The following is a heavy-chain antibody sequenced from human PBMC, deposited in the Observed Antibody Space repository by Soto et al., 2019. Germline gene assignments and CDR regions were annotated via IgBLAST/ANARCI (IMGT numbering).Heavy chain of an antibody. CDR2: ISSSGGSGGST. CDR1: GFTFSSNA. V-gene: IGHV3-23*01. Sequence: EVQLLESGGGLVQPGGSLRLSCAASGFTFSSNAMNWVRQAPGKGLEWVSDISSSGGSGGSTHYAESVKGRFTISRDNSKNTLYLQMNSLRAEDTAVYYCAKDWRMDVWGQGTTVTVSS. CDR3: AKDWRMDV. J-gene: IGHJ6*02.